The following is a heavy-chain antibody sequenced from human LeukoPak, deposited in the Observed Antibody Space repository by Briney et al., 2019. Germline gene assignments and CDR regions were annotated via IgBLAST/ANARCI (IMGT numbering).Heavy chain of an antibody. CDR3: AKDGVEQWLAYYFDY. V-gene: IGHV3-30*18. J-gene: IGHJ4*02. CDR2: ISYDGNNK. Sequence: GGSLRLSCAASGFTFRNYSMNWVRQAPGKGLEWVAAISYDGNNKYYADSVKGRLTVSRDNSKNTLYVQMNSLRAEDTAVYYCAKDGVEQWLAYYFDYWGQGTLVTVSS. D-gene: IGHD6-19*01. CDR1: GFTFRNYS.